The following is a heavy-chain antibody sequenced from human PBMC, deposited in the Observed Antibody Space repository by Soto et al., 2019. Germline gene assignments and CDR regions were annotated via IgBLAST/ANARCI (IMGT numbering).Heavy chain of an antibody. V-gene: IGHV3-23*01. CDR3: AKDTSSSPYYMDV. CDR1: GFTFSNFA. D-gene: IGHD2-2*01. J-gene: IGHJ6*03. CDR2: ITGSTGTT. Sequence: EVQVLESGGGSVQPGGYLRLYCAAYGFTFSNFAMSWVRHAPGKGLEWGSEITGSTGTTYYADSVKGRFIISRDNSKNTVHLQMNSLRAEDTAGYYCAKDTSSSPYYMDVWGKGTTVTVSS.